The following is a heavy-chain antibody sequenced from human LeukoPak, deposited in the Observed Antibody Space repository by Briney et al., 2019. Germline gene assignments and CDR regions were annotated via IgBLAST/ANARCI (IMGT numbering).Heavy chain of an antibody. J-gene: IGHJ4*02. CDR3: ARGVLWDIVVVPAAMNY. CDR1: GYTFTGYY. D-gene: IGHD2-2*01. V-gene: IGHV1-2*02. Sequence: ASVKVSCKASGYTFTGYYMHWVRQAPGQGLEWMGWFNPNSGGTNYAQKFQGRVTMTRDTSISTAYMELSRLRSDDTAVYYCARGVLWDIVVVPAAMNYWGQGTLVTVSS. CDR2: FNPNSGGT.